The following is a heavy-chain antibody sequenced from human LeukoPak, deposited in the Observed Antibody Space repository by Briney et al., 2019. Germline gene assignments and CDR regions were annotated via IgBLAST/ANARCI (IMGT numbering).Heavy chain of an antibody. CDR3: AKVPWVATTAAPCFDS. Sequence: PGGSLRLSCAASGFTFSSYAMSWVRQAPGKGLEWVSGISASGGATYYADSVKGRFTISRDNSKNTLFLQMNSLRAEDTAVYYCAKVPWVATTAAPCFDSWGQGTLVTISS. D-gene: IGHD5-12*01. CDR2: ISASGGAT. J-gene: IGHJ4*02. CDR1: GFTFSSYA. V-gene: IGHV3-23*01.